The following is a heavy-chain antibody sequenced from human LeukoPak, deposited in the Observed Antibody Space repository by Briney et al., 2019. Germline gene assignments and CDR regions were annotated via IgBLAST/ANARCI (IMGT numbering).Heavy chain of an antibody. CDR2: IYYSGST. CDR1: GGSISSYY. Sequence: SETLSLTCTVSGGSISSYYWSWIRQPPGKGLECIGYIYYSGSTNYNPSLKSRVTISVDTSKNQFSLKLSSVTAAGTAVYYCARGPYDSSGNFDYWGQGTLVTVSS. V-gene: IGHV4-59*01. CDR3: ARGPYDSSGNFDY. J-gene: IGHJ4*02. D-gene: IGHD3-22*01.